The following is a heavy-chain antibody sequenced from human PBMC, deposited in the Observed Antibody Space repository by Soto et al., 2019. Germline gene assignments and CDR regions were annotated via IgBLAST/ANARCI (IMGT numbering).Heavy chain of an antibody. CDR3: AKEGALSFGSKCGQTDLNY. Sequence: GGSRRPSCAAPGITLGFNGLTWVRQAPGKGLGCDSSGRAGGFTTNYADSVRCTFTIARDDSKNTMYVQMNILTAEDKAVYYYAKEGALSFGSKCGQTDLNYWGQGTLVTVSS. D-gene: IGHD2-21*01. V-gene: IGHV3-23*01. J-gene: IGHJ4*02. CDR1: GITLGFNG. CDR2: GRAGGFTT.